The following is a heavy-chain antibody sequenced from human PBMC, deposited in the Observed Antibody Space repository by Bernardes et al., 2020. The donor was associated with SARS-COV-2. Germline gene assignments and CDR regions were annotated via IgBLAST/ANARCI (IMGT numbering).Heavy chain of an antibody. CDR3: ARGSAHYYGMDV. Sequence: SEPLSLTCTVSGGSVSSGSYYWYWIRQPPGQGLEWIGFVYYSGYSSYNPSLKSRVTISLDTSKNQFSLKLTSVTAADTAVYHCARGSAHYYGMDVWGQGTTVTVSS. J-gene: IGHJ6*02. CDR2: VYYSGYS. D-gene: IGHD2-15*01. V-gene: IGHV4-61*01. CDR1: GGSVSSGSYY.